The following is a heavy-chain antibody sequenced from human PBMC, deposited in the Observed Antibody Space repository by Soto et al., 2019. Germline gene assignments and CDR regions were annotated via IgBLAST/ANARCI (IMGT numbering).Heavy chain of an antibody. D-gene: IGHD4-17*01. CDR1: GFTFSNYG. CDR3: ALYYGGSPGRYFHD. V-gene: IGHV3-23*01. J-gene: IGHJ1*01. CDR2: ISDSGSIT. Sequence: PGGSLRLSCAASGFTFSNYGMSWVRQAPGKGLEWVSVISDSGSITYYADSVKGRFTISRDNSKNTLFLQMNSLRADDTAVYYCALYYGGSPGRYFHDSCQATLVSVAS.